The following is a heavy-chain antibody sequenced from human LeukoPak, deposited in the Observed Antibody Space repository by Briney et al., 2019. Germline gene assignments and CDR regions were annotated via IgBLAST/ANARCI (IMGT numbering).Heavy chain of an antibody. CDR2: ISAYNGNT. CDR3: ARDGYYYGSGSPPHYYYGMDV. CDR1: GYTFTSYG. V-gene: IGHV1-18*01. D-gene: IGHD3-10*01. Sequence: ASVKVSCKASGYTFTSYGISWVRQAPGQGLEWMGWISAYNGNTNYAQKLQGRVTMTTDTSTSTAYMEPRSLRSDDTAVYYCARDGYYYGSGSPPHYYYGMDVWGQGTTVTVSS. J-gene: IGHJ6*02.